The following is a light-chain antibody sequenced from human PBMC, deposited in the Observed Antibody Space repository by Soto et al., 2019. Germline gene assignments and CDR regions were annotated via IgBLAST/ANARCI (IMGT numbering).Light chain of an antibody. CDR1: ETISSY. Sequence: DIQMTQFPSSLSASVGDSVTITCRASETISSYLNWYQQKPGKAPKLLIYAASRLQSGVPSRFSGSGSGTDFILTISTLHPEDFATYYCQQTFISPTFGQGTKVEIK. CDR2: AAS. V-gene: IGKV1-39*01. J-gene: IGKJ1*01. CDR3: QQTFISPT.